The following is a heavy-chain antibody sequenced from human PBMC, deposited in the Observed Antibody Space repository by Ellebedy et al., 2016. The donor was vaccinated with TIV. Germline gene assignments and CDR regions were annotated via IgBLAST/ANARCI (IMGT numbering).Heavy chain of an antibody. CDR2: FDPEDGET. J-gene: IGHJ3*02. Sequence: AASVKVSCKVSRYTLTELSMHWVRQAPGKGLEWMGGFDPEDGETIYAQKFQGRVTMTEDTSTDTAYMELSSLRSEDTAVYYCATGRGVVGVDAFDIWGQGTMVTVSS. V-gene: IGHV1-24*01. CDR1: RYTLTELS. D-gene: IGHD3-10*01. CDR3: ATGRGVVGVDAFDI.